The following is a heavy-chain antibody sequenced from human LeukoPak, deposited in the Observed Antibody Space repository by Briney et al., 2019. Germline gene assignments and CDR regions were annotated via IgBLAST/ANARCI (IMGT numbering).Heavy chain of an antibody. J-gene: IGHJ4*02. D-gene: IGHD3-10*01. CDR1: GFTFRNHG. CDR2: IWYDGSEK. CDR3: ARDRNFPAYYFDF. V-gene: IGHV3-33*01. Sequence: GGSLRLSCAASGFTFRNHGMHWVRQAPGKGLEWLAVIWYDGSEKYYADSVQGRFTVSRDNSKDALYLQLNSLGAEDTAVYYCARDRNFPAYYFDFWGQGALVTVSS.